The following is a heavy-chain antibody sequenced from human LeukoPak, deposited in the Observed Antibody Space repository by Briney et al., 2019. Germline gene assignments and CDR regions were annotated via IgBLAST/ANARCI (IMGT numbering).Heavy chain of an antibody. CDR3: ARRRGGFGEGEFIY. J-gene: IGHJ4*02. CDR1: GGSMSGYY. D-gene: IGHD3-16*01. Sequence: SESLSLTCNVSGGSMSGYYWTWIRQPPGKGLEWIGHIHSTGSPTYNPSLKSRVTMSIDTSKNQFSLSLSSATAADTALYYCARRRGGFGEGEFIYWGQGTLVTGSS. V-gene: IGHV4-4*09. CDR2: IHSTGSP.